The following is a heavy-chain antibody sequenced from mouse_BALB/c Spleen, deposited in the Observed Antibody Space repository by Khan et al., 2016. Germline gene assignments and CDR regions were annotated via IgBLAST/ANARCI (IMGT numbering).Heavy chain of an antibody. J-gene: IGHJ2*01. D-gene: IGHD1-1*01. V-gene: IGHV3-2*02. CDR2: ISYSGST. Sequence: EVQLQESGPGLVKPSQSLSLTCTVTGYSITSDYAWNWIRQFPGNKLEWMGYISYSGSTSYNPSLKSRISITRDKSKNQFFLQLNSVTTEETATYYCARYYYGRSYFDYWGQGTTRTVSS. CDR1: GYSITSDYA. CDR3: ARYYYGRSYFDY.